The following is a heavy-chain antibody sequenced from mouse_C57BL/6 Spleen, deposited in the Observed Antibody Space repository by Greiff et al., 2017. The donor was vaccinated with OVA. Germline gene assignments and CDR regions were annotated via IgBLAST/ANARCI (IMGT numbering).Heavy chain of an antibody. V-gene: IGHV1-18*01. D-gene: IGHD1-3*01. CDR2: INPNNGGT. Sequence: EVQLQQSGPELVKPGASVKIPCKASGYTFTDYNMDWVKQSHGKSLEWIGDINPNNGGTIYNQKFKGKATLTVDKSSSTAYMELRSLTSEDTAVYYCARWAQFFYAMDYWGQGTSVTVSS. CDR3: ARWAQFFYAMDY. CDR1: GYTFTDYN. J-gene: IGHJ4*01.